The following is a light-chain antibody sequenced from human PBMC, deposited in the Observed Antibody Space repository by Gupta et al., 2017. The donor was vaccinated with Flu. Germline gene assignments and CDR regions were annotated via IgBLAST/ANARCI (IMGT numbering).Light chain of an antibody. Sequence: DLPLPQSPSSLSASGGDRVSITCRSTQSSSGYFKWYQPKPGKAPKLLIYAVSSLQSGVPARFSGSGSGTDFTLTISGLEPEDSASYYCQQGSRLHLTLGGGTKVETK. J-gene: IGKJ4*01. CDR1: QSSSGY. V-gene: IGKV1-39*01. CDR2: AVS. CDR3: QQGSRLHLT.